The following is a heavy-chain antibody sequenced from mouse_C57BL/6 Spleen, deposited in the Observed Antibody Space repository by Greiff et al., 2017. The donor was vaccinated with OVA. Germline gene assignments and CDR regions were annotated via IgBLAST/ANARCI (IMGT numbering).Heavy chain of an antibody. D-gene: IGHD2-5*01. V-gene: IGHV1-69*01. J-gene: IGHJ1*03. CDR1: GYTFTSYW. CDR3: ARSYSNWGYFDV. CDR2: IDPSDSYT. Sequence: QVQLQQPGAELVMPGASVKLSCKASGYTFTSYWMHWVKQRPGQGLEWIGEIDPSDSYTNYTQKFKGKSTLTVDKSSSTAYMQLSSLTSEDSAVYYCARSYSNWGYFDVWGTGTTVTVSS.